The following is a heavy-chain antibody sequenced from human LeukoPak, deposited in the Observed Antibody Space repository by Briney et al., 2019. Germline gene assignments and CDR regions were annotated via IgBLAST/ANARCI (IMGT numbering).Heavy chain of an antibody. Sequence: VEALKTSRMGSGYSYTCYWIGRVRQLPGQGLEWIGIIYPGDSDTRYSPAFQGQVTISADRSISTAFLQGSSLKASDTAIYYCASPTYGDYYMDVWGKGTTVTVSS. CDR2: IYPGDSDT. CDR3: ASPTYGDYYMDV. CDR1: GYSYTCYW. D-gene: IGHD4-17*01. J-gene: IGHJ6*03. V-gene: IGHV5-51*01.